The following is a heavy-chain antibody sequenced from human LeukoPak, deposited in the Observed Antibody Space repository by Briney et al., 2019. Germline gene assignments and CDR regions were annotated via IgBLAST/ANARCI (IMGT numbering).Heavy chain of an antibody. D-gene: IGHD1-26*01. CDR1: GGSFSGYY. V-gene: IGHV4-34*01. Sequence: SETLSLTCAVYGGSFSGYYWSWIRQPPGKGLEWIGEINHSGSTNYNPSLKSRVTISVDTSKNQFSLKLSSVTAADTAVYYCARERDSGSYYLGYFDYWGQGTLVTVSS. J-gene: IGHJ4*02. CDR2: INHSGST. CDR3: ARERDSGSYYLGYFDY.